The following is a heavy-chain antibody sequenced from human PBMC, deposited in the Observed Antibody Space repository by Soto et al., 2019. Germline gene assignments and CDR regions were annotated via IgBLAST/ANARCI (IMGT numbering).Heavy chain of an antibody. V-gene: IGHV4-34*01. CDR1: GGSFSGYY. CDR2: INHSGST. Sequence: QVQLQQWGAGLLKPSETLSLTCAVYGGSFSGYYWSWIRQPPGKGLEWIGEINHSGSTNYNPSLKSRVTISVDTSKNQFSLKLSSVTAADTAVYYCARGRLSPAVNYDFWSAVPGGYYYYGMDVWGQGTTVTVSS. CDR3: ARGRLSPAVNYDFWSAVPGGYYYYGMDV. J-gene: IGHJ6*02. D-gene: IGHD3-3*01.